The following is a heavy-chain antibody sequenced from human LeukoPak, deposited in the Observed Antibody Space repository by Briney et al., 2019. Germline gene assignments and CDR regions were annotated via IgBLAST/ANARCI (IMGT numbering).Heavy chain of an antibody. D-gene: IGHD3-16*02. CDR1: GGSISSGGYY. Sequence: SETLSLTCTVSGGSISSGGYYWSWIRQHPGKGLEWIGYIYYSGSTYYNPSLKSRVTISVDTSKNQFSLKLSSVTAADTAVYYCARSYYDYVWGSYPIDYWGQGTLVTVSS. V-gene: IGHV4-31*03. J-gene: IGHJ4*02. CDR2: IYYSGST. CDR3: ARSYYDYVWGSYPIDY.